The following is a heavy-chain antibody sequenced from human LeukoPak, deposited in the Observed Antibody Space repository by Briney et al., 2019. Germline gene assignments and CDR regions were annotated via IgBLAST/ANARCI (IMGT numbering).Heavy chain of an antibody. CDR3: ARATFRTYYYDSSGYYSIPYAEYFQH. D-gene: IGHD3-22*01. V-gene: IGHV1-2*04. CDR1: GYTFTSYG. CDR2: INPNSGGT. J-gene: IGHJ1*01. Sequence: ASVKVSCKASGYTFTSYGISWVRQAPGQGLEWMGWINPNSGGTNYAQKFQGWVTMTRDTSISTAYMELSRLRSDDTAVYYCARATFRTYYYDSSGYYSIPYAEYFQHWGQGTLVTVSS.